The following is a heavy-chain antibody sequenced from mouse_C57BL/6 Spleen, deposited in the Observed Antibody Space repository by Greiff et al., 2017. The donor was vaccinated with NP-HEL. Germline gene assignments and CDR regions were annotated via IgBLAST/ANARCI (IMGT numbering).Heavy chain of an antibody. Sequence: EVQLQQSGPELVKPGASVKIPCKASGYTFTDYNMDWVKQSHGKSLEWIGDINPNNGGTIYNQKFKGKATLTVDKSSSTAYMELRSLTSEDTAVYYCARRRYYCSRWAWFAYWGQGTLVTVSA. CDR1: GYTFTDYN. V-gene: IGHV1-18*01. D-gene: IGHD1-1*01. CDR3: ARRRYYCSRWAWFAY. CDR2: INPNNGGT. J-gene: IGHJ3*01.